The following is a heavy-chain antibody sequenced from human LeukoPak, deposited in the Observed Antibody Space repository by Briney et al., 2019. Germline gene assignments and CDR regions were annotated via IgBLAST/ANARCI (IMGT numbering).Heavy chain of an antibody. D-gene: IGHD3-3*01. Sequence: GGSLRLSCAASGFTFSSYSMNWVRQAPGKGLEWVSSISSSSSYIYYADSVKGRFTISRDNSKNTLYLQMNSLRAEDTAVYYCAKEEGVTIFGVVIDLDAFDIWGQGTMVTVSS. CDR1: GFTFSSYS. CDR3: AKEEGVTIFGVVIDLDAFDI. V-gene: IGHV3-21*04. J-gene: IGHJ3*02. CDR2: ISSSSSYI.